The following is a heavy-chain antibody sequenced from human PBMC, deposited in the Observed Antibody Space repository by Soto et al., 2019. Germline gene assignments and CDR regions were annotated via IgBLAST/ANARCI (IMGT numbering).Heavy chain of an antibody. J-gene: IGHJ4*02. Sequence: GGSLRLSCEGSGFTFSRHALHWVRQAPGKGLEWVAVVSKDGSVKYWIESVKGRFTLSRDNSKNTVYLEMNSLRPEDTGVYYCVRSRSGAVADSFDLWGQGTLVTVSS. V-gene: IGHV3-30-3*01. CDR1: GFTFSRHA. CDR3: VRSRSGAVADSFDL. D-gene: IGHD3-10*01. CDR2: VSKDGSVK.